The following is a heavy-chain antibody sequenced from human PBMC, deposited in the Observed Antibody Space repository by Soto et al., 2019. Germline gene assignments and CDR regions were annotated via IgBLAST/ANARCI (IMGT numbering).Heavy chain of an antibody. CDR3: AHILVDGLGYYCVS. D-gene: IGHD2-8*02. CDR1: GFSLSNIRVG. V-gene: IGHV2-5*02. CDR2: IYWDADK. Sequence: QITLKESGPTLVKPTQTLTLTCSFSGFSLSNIRVGVGWIRQPPGEALEWLALIYWDADKRYSPSLKTRLTITKDTPKNRVVLTTSDMDPVDTATDYGAHILVDGLGYYCVSWGQGTLVTVSS. J-gene: IGHJ4*02.